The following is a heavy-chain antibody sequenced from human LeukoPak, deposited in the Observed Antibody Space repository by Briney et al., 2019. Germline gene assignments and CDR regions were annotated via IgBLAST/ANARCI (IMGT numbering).Heavy chain of an antibody. CDR2: IIPILGIA. D-gene: IGHD5-18*01. V-gene: IGHV1-69*04. CDR1: GGTFSSYA. J-gene: IGHJ4*02. Sequence: GASVNVSCKASGGTFSSYAISWVRQAPGQGLEWMGRIIPILGIANYAQKFQGRVTITADKSTSTAYMELSSLRSEDTAVYYCASRVGTASYYFDYWGQGTLVTVSS. CDR3: ASRVGTASYYFDY.